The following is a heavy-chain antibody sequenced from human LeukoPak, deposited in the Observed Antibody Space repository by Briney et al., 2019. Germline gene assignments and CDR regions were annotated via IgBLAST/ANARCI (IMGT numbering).Heavy chain of an antibody. CDR3: ARRHSGSYAFDY. CDR1: GASISSYY. D-gene: IGHD1-26*01. J-gene: IGHJ4*02. Sequence: SETLSLTCTVSGASISSYYWSWIRQPPGKGLEWIGYIYYSGSTNYNPSLKSRVTISVDTSKNQFSLKLSSVTAADTAVYYCARRHSGSYAFDYWGQGTLVTVSS. CDR2: IYYSGST. V-gene: IGHV4-59*01.